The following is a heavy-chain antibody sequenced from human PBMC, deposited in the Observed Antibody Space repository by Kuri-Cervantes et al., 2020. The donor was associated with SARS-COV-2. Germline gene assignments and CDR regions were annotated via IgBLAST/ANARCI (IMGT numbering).Heavy chain of an antibody. J-gene: IGHJ6*02. D-gene: IGHD3-22*01. CDR3: ARGNYYDSRGYFYYYGMDV. V-gene: IGHV3-66*02. CDR1: GLTVSSNY. Sequence: GESLKISCAASGLTVSSNYMSWVRQAPGKGLEWVSVIYSGGSTYYADSVKGRFTISRDNSKNTLYLQMNSLRAEDTAVYYCARGNYYDSRGYFYYYGMDVWGQGTTVTVSS. CDR2: IYSGGST.